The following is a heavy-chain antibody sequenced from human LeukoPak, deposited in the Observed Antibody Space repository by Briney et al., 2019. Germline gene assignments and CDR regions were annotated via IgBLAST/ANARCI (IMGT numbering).Heavy chain of an antibody. D-gene: IGHD5-12*01. CDR2: IKKDGSEK. V-gene: IGHV3-7*01. CDR3: AREMGGYPFDY. CDR1: GFTFSSYS. J-gene: IGHJ4*02. Sequence: GGSLRLSCAASGFTFSSYSMNWVRQAPGRGLEWLANIKKDGSEKHYVDSVKGRFTISRDNAKNSLYLQMNSLRAEDTSVYYCAREMGGYPFDYWGQGIQVTVSS.